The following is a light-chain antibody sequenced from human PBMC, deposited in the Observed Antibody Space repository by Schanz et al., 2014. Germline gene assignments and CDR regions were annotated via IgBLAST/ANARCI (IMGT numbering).Light chain of an antibody. CDR2: DVS. Sequence: QSALTQPASVSGSPGQSITISCTGTSSDVGGYNYVSWFQQHPGKAPKLMIYDVSKRPSGVPDRFSGSKSGNTASLTISGLQAEDEADYYCCSYAGNNNLRVLFGGGTKLTVL. CDR1: SSDVGGYNY. V-gene: IGLV2-8*01. CDR3: CSYAGNNNLRVL. J-gene: IGLJ2*01.